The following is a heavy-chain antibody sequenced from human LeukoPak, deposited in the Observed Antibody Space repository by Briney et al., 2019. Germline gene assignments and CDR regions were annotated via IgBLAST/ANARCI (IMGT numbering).Heavy chain of an antibody. Sequence: SETLSLTCAVYGASFNNYYWSWIRQPPGKGLEWIGEINHGVSTNYNLSLKSRVTISAHTSNNQFSLKLSSVTAADTAVYYCARGQAAGDGYYFDFWGQGTLVTVSS. V-gene: IGHV4-34*01. J-gene: IGHJ4*02. D-gene: IGHD7-27*01. CDR1: GASFNNYY. CDR2: INHGVST. CDR3: ARGQAAGDGYYFDF.